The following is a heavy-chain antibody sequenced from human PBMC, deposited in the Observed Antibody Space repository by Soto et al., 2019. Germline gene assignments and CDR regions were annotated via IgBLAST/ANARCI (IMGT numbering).Heavy chain of an antibody. CDR3: ARVDTAMEPYYYYGMDV. V-gene: IGHV3-30-3*01. J-gene: IGHJ6*02. CDR1: GFTFSSYA. Sequence: QVQLVESGGGVVQPGRSLRLSCAASGFTFSSYAMHWVRQAPGKGLEWVAVISYDGSNKYYADSVKGRFTISRDNSKNTLYLQMNSLRAEDTAVYYCARVDTAMEPYYYYGMDVWGQGTKVTVSS. D-gene: IGHD5-18*01. CDR2: ISYDGSNK.